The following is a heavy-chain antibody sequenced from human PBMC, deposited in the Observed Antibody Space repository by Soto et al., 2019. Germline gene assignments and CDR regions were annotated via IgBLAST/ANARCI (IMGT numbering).Heavy chain of an antibody. J-gene: IGHJ4*02. CDR2: VLYDGSNK. CDR3: AKGMAGADDS. CDR1: GINFSSHG. D-gene: IGHD1-26*01. V-gene: IGHV3-30*18. Sequence: QVQLVESGGGVVQPGRSLRLSCADSGINFSSHGMHWFRQAPGKGLEWVALVLYDGSNKYYADSVKGRFTISRDNSKNTVYLQINSLRVDDTAVYYCAKGMAGADDSWGQGTLVTVAS.